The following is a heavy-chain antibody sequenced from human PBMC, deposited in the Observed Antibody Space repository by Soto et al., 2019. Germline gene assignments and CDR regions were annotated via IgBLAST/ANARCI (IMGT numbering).Heavy chain of an antibody. CDR3: ARHAKYDLLTGYFR. D-gene: IGHD3-9*01. CDR1: GYSFASFW. Sequence: GESRKISCKGSGYSFASFWISWVRQMPGKGLEWMGRIDPRDSSANYSPSFQGHVIISADKSISTAYLQWGSLKASDTAMYYCARHAKYDLLTGYFRWGQGTLVTVSS. CDR2: IDPRDSSA. J-gene: IGHJ4*02. V-gene: IGHV5-10-1*01.